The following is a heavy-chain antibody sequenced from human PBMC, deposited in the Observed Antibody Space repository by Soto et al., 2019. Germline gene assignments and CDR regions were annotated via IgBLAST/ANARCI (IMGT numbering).Heavy chain of an antibody. J-gene: IGHJ4*02. CDR2: TPGSGGSA. V-gene: IGHV3-23*01. CDR3: AKGGSSGWFYFDF. CDR1: GFTFGTYA. D-gene: IGHD6-19*01. Sequence: GGSLRLSCAASGFTFGTYAMNWVRQAPGKGLEWVSSTPGSGGSAYYADSVRGRFTISRDNSKNTVYLQLDSLRPEDSAIYYCAKGGSSGWFYFDFWGQGTQVTVSS.